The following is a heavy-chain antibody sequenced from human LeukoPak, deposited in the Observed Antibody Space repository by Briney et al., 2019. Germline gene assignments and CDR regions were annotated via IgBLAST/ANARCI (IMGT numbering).Heavy chain of an antibody. CDR3: LRLGLCIGGHCLDDF. V-gene: IGHV4-59*01. D-gene: IGHD2-21*02. CDR2: IHYSGST. J-gene: IGHJ4*02. CDR1: GGPINSYY. Sequence: SEALSLTCTVSGGPINSYYWAWIRQPPGKGLEWIGFIHYSGSTTYSPSLRSRVTISIETSKTQFSLNLNSVTAADTAVYFCLRLGLCIGGHCLDDFWGQGTLVTVSS.